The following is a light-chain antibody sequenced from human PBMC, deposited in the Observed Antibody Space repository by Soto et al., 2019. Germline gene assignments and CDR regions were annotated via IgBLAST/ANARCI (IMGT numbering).Light chain of an antibody. J-gene: IGKJ5*01. CDR1: QTIDSW. CDR2: DAT. Sequence: DIQMTQSPSILSAPVGDSVTITCRASQTIDSWVAWYQQKPGKAPKLLIYDATSLESGVSSRFSGSGYGTDFTLSISNLQPDDFATYYCQQYNRLITFGQGTRLEI. V-gene: IGKV1-5*01. CDR3: QQYNRLIT.